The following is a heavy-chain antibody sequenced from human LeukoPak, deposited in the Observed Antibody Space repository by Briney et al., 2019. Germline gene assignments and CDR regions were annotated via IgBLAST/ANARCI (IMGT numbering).Heavy chain of an antibody. CDR2: IYPGDSDT. CDR1: GYRFTSYW. J-gene: IGHJ4*02. CDR3: ARHAYMLGYSGYADY. Sequence: GESLQISCKGSGYRFTSYWIGWVRQVPGKGLEWMGIIYPGDSDTRYSPSFQGQVTISADKSISTAYLQWSSLKASDTAMYYCARHAYMLGYSGYADYWGQGTLVTVSS. D-gene: IGHD5-12*01. V-gene: IGHV5-51*01.